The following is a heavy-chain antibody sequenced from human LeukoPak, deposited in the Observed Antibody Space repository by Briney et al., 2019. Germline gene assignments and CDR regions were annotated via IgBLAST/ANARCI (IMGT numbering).Heavy chain of an antibody. CDR2: IQYDGDNK. V-gene: IGHV3-30*02. Sequence: GSLRLSCVASGFTFTRSAMHYVRRAPGKGLEWVAFIQYDGDNKYYSDSVKGRCTISRDDSQNTLYLQMNSLTVEDTAVYYCAKRWDSTWSYFDLWGQGALVTVSS. J-gene: IGHJ4*02. CDR3: AKRWDSTWSYFDL. CDR1: GFTFTRSA. D-gene: IGHD1-26*01.